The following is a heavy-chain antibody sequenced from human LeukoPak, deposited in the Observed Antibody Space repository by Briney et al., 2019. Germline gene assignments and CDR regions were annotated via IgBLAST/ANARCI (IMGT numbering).Heavy chain of an antibody. J-gene: IGHJ4*02. Sequence: PSETLSLTCAVSGYSISSGYYWGWIRQPPGKGLEWIGSIYHSGSTYYNPSLKSRVTISVDTSKNQFSLMLSSVTAADTAVYYCARRVYGYYGSGSYFWFDYWGQGTLVTVSS. CDR2: IYHSGST. D-gene: IGHD3-10*01. V-gene: IGHV4-38-2*01. CDR3: ARRVYGYYGSGSYFWFDY. CDR1: GYSISSGYY.